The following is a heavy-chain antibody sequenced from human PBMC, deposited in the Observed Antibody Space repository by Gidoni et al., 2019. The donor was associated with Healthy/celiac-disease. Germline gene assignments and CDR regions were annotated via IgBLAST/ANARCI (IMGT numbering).Heavy chain of an antibody. CDR1: GLTVSRKY. J-gene: IGHJ3*02. CDR3: ARAYSSGGHGGYAFDI. CDR2: IYSVGST. Sequence: EVQLVETGAGLIQPGGSLRLSCAASGLTVSRKYMGWVRQAPGKGLEWVSVIYSVGSTYYADSVKGRFTISRDNSKNTLYLQMNSLRAEDTAVYYCARAYSSGGHGGYAFDIWGQGTMVTVSS. V-gene: IGHV3-53*02. D-gene: IGHD6-19*01.